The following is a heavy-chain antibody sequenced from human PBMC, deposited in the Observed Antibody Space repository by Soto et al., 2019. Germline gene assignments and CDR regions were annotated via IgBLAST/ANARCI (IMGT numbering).Heavy chain of an antibody. CDR3: ARVLITVTDDYYSYMDV. CDR2: IRNKANGYTA. V-gene: IGHV3-72*01. J-gene: IGHJ6*03. CDR1: GFTFSDHY. Sequence: GGSLRLSCAASGFTFSDHYMDWVRQAPGEGLEWVGRIRNKANGYTAEYAASVKGRFTISRDDADNSVYPQMNSLQTDDTAVYYCARVLITVTDDYYSYMDVWGKGTTVTVSS. D-gene: IGHD4-4*01.